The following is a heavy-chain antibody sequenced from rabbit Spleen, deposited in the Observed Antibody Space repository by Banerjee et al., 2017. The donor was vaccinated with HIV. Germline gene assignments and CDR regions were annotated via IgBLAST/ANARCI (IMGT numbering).Heavy chain of an antibody. CDR1: GIDRGDYYY. D-gene: IGHD8-1*01. CDR2: IYPDNGNT. CDR3: AKTGSGGSYYPVL. J-gene: IGHJ4*01. V-gene: IGHV1S45*01. Sequence: QQHLEESGGGLVKPGGTLTLTCKGSGIDRGDYYYTCWVRQAPGKGLEWVACIYPDNGNTYYASWVNGRFTISRTSSTTVTLQMTSLTAADTATYFCAKTGSGGSYYPVLWGPGTLVTVS.